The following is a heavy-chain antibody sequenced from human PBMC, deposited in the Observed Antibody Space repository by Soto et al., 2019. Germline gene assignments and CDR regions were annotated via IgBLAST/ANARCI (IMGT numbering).Heavy chain of an antibody. CDR1: GFTFSSYA. D-gene: IGHD3-3*01. CDR3: AKDRPDFWSGYTGMDV. J-gene: IGHJ6*02. CDR2: ISGSGGST. V-gene: IGHV3-23*01. Sequence: PGGSRRLSCAASGFTFSSYAMSWVRQAPGKGLEWVSAISGSGGSTYYADSVKGRFTISRDNSKNTLYLQMNSLRAEDTAVYYCAKDRPDFWSGYTGMDVWGQGTTVTVSS.